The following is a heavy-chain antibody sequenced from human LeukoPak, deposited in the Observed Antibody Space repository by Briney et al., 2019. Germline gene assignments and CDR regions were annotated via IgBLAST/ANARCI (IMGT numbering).Heavy chain of an antibody. CDR1: GFTFSSYS. V-gene: IGHV3-7*01. D-gene: IGHD3-10*01. CDR3: ARELAGHYYGSGSSFDY. CDR2: TREDGSEK. J-gene: IGHJ4*02. Sequence: GGSLRLSCAASGFTFSSYSMNWVRQAPGKGPEWVANTREDGSEKYYVDSAKGRFTISRDNAKNSLYLQMNSLRAEDTAVYYCARELAGHYYGSGSSFDYWGRGTLVTVSS.